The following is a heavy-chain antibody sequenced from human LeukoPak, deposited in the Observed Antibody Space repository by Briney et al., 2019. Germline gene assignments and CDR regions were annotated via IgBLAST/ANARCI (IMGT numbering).Heavy chain of an antibody. D-gene: IGHD3-9*01. Sequence: PSETLSLTCTVSGGSISSYYWSWIRQPAGKGLEWIGRIYTSGSTNYNPSLKSRVTMSVDTSKNQFSLKLSSVTAADTAVYYCARDPVYYDILTGDYYYYYMDVWGKGTTVTISS. CDR3: ARDPVYYDILTGDYYYYYMDV. CDR2: IYTSGST. V-gene: IGHV4-4*07. CDR1: GGSISSYY. J-gene: IGHJ6*03.